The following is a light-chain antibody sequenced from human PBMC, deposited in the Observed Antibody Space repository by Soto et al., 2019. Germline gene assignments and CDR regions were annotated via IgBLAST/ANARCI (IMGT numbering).Light chain of an antibody. V-gene: IGKV3-20*01. CDR1: QSVSNNY. CDR2: GVS. CDR3: QQYGSSPIT. Sequence: EIVLTQSPGTLSLSPGERATLSCRASQSVSNNYLAWYQQKLGQPPRLLIYGVSIRVTGTPDRFSGSVFGTDFTLKISRMETEDVEVYYCQQYGSSPITXCQGTRLE. J-gene: IGKJ5*01.